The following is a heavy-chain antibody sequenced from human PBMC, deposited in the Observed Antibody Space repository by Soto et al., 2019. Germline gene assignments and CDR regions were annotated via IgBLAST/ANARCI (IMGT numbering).Heavy chain of an antibody. Sequence: KSSETLSLTCTVSGGSIISGGYYWIWIRQHPGKGLEWIGYIYYSGSTYYNPSLKSRVTISVDTSKNQFSLKLSSVTAADTAVYYCARDRGYSYVPDYWYFDLWGRGTLVTVSS. CDR1: GGSIISGGYY. CDR3: ARDRGYSYVPDYWYFDL. D-gene: IGHD5-18*01. V-gene: IGHV4-31*03. CDR2: IYYSGST. J-gene: IGHJ2*01.